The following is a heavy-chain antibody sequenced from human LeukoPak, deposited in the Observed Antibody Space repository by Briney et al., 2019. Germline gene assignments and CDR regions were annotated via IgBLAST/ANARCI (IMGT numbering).Heavy chain of an antibody. CDR3: ARDPSAVAASGAFDI. D-gene: IGHD6-19*01. CDR2: IYSGGST. J-gene: IGHJ3*02. V-gene: IGHV3-66*02. CDR1: GFTVSSNY. Sequence: PGGSLKLSCAASGFTVSSNYMSWVRQAPGKGLEWVSVIYSGGSTYYADSVKGRFTTSRDNSKNTLYLQMNSLRAEDTAVYYCARDPSAVAASGAFDIWGQGTMVTVSS.